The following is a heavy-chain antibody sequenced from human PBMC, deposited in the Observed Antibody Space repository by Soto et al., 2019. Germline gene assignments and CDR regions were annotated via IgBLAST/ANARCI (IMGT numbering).Heavy chain of an antibody. CDR2: ISSSSSYI. V-gene: IGHV3-21*01. CDR1: GFTFSSYS. Sequence: EVQLVESGGGLVKPGGSLRLSCAASGFTFSSYSMNWVRQAPGKGLEWVSSISSSSSYIYYADSVKGRFTISRDNAKNSLYLQMNSLRAEDTAVYYCARDLFYSSLTNETERYWGQGTLVTVSS. CDR3: ARDLFYSSLTNETERY. D-gene: IGHD6-13*01. J-gene: IGHJ4*02.